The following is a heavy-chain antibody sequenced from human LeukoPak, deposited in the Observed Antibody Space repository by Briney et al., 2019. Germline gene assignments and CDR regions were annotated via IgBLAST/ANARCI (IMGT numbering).Heavy chain of an antibody. D-gene: IGHD4-23*01. CDR3: ARFEDYGGNRDVFDI. J-gene: IGHJ3*02. CDR2: INPHSGGA. CDR1: GYTFTGYY. V-gene: IGHV1-2*02. Sequence: ASVKVSCKASGYTFTGYYMHWVRQAPGQGLEWMGWINPHSGGAIYAQRFQGRVTMTRDTSISTAYMELSRLRSDDSAVYYCARFEDYGGNRDVFDIWGQGTMITVSS.